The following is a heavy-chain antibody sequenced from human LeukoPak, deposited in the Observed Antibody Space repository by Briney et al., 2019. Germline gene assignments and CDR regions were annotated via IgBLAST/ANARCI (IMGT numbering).Heavy chain of an antibody. V-gene: IGHV3-33*01. CDR2: IWYDGSNK. CDR1: GFTFSSYG. D-gene: IGHD4-17*01. CDR3: ARDGDGNFDY. J-gene: IGHJ4*02. Sequence: GGSLRLSCAASGFTFSSYGMHWVRQAPGKGLEWVAVIWYDGSNKYYEDSVKGRFTISRDNAKYSLYLQMNSLRAEDTAMYYCARDGDGNFDYWGQGALVTVSS.